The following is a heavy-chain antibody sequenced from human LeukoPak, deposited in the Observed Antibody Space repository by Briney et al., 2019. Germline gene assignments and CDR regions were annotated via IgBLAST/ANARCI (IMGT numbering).Heavy chain of an antibody. J-gene: IGHJ4*02. Sequence: GGSLRLSWAAAGFTFSDYGMHWVRQAQGKGLEWVAFIRNEGSNTYYTDSVKGRLTISRDNSKNTLYLQMHSLRVEDTAVYYCAKAPNAYQLIWGESHVRYFDYWGLGILVTVSS. CDR3: AKAPNAYQLIWGESHVRYFDY. D-gene: IGHD2-2*01. V-gene: IGHV3-30*02. CDR1: GFTFSDYG. CDR2: IRNEGSNT.